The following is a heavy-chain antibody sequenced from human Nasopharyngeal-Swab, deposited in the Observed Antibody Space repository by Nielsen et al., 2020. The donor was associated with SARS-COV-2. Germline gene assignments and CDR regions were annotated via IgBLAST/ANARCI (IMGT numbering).Heavy chain of an antibody. CDR3: ARDVVVTAMGAFDI. Sequence: GESLKISCAASGFTVSSNYMSWVRQAPGKGLEWVSVIYSGGGTYYADSVKGRFTISRDNSKNTLYLQMNSLRAEDTAVYYCARDVVVTAMGAFDIWGQGTMVTVSS. CDR2: IYSGGGT. J-gene: IGHJ3*02. CDR1: GFTVSSNY. D-gene: IGHD2-21*02. V-gene: IGHV3-53*01.